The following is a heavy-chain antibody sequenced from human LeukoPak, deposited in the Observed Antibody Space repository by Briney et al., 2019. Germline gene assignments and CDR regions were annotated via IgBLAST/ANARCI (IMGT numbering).Heavy chain of an antibody. J-gene: IGHJ4*02. CDR3: AKSLPYSGSSRAFDY. CDR1: GFTFSSYA. CDR2: ISGDGGNT. Sequence: PGGSLRLSCAASGFTFSSYAMGWVRQAPGKGLQWVSAISGDGGNTYYADSVKGRFTISRENSKNTLYLQMNSLTAEDTALYYCAKSLPYSGSSRAFDYWGQGTLGTVS. V-gene: IGHV3-23*01. D-gene: IGHD6-13*01.